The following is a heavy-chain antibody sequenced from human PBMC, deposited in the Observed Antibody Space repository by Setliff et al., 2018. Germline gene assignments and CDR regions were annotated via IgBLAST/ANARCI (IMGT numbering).Heavy chain of an antibody. V-gene: IGHV3-21*04. D-gene: IGHD3-9*01. CDR3: ARVLEPNYDILTGYYYYYYYGMDV. J-gene: IGHJ6*02. CDR2: ISSSSSYI. Sequence: LRLSCAASGFTFSSYSMNWVRLAPGKGLEWVSSISSSSSYIYYADSVKGRFTISRDNAKNSLYLQMNSLRAEDTAVYYCARVLEPNYDILTGYYYYYYYGMDVWGQGTTVTVSS. CDR1: GFTFSSYS.